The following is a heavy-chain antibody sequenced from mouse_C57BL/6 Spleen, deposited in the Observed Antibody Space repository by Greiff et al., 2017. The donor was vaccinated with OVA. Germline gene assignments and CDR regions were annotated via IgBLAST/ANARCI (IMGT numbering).Heavy chain of an antibody. D-gene: IGHD2-4*01. Sequence: QVHVKQPGAELVRPGSSVKLSCKASGYTFTSYWMHWVKQRPIQGLEWIGNIDPSDSETHYNQKFKDKATLTVDKSSSTAYMQLSSLTSEDSAVYYCARGDYDRYFDVWGTGTTVTVSS. J-gene: IGHJ1*03. CDR1: GYTFTSYW. CDR2: IDPSDSET. V-gene: IGHV1-52*01. CDR3: ARGDYDRYFDV.